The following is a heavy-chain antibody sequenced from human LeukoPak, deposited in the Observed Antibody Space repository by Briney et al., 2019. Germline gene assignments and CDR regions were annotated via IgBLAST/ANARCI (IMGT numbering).Heavy chain of an antibody. V-gene: IGHV4-38-2*01. Sequence: PSETLSLTCAVSGYSISSGYYWGWIRQPPGKGLEWIGSIYHSGSTYYNPSLKSRVTISVHTSKNQFSLKLSSVTAADTAVYYCARQGGYSSSWYSSAIDYWGQRTLVTVSS. D-gene: IGHD6-13*01. CDR2: IYHSGST. CDR3: ARQGGYSSSWYSSAIDY. CDR1: GYSISSGYY. J-gene: IGHJ4*02.